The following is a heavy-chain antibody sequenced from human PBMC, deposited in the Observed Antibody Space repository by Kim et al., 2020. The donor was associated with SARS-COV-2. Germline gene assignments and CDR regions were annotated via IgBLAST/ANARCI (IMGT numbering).Heavy chain of an antibody. J-gene: IGHJ4*02. CDR2: IYSGGST. V-gene: IGHV3-53*01. CDR3: ARGGRVGSGPCGY. D-gene: IGHD2-15*01. Sequence: GGSLRLSCAASGFTVSSNYMSWVRQAPGKGLEWVSVIYSGGSTYYADSVKGRFTISRDNSKNTLYLQMNSLRAEDTAVYYCARGGRVGSGPCGYWGQGTLVTVSS. CDR1: GFTVSSNY.